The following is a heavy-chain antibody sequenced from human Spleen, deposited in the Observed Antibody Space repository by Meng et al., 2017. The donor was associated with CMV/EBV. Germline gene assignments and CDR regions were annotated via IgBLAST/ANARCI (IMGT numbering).Heavy chain of an antibody. V-gene: IGHV4-39*07. Sequence: QLQLQESGPGLVKPSETLSLTCTVSGGSISSSSYYWGWIRQPPGKGLEWIGSIYYSGSTYYNPSLKSRVTISVDTSKNQFSLKLSSVTAADTAVYYCASVVVTAINTRFDYWGQGTMVTVS. J-gene: IGHJ4*02. CDR3: ASVVVTAINTRFDY. CDR2: IYYSGST. D-gene: IGHD2-21*02. CDR1: GGSISSSSYY.